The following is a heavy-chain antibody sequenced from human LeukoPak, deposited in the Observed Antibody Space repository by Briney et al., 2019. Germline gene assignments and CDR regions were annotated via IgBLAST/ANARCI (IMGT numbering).Heavy chain of an antibody. J-gene: IGHJ6*03. CDR3: ARSQQQLVPNFPYYYYYMDV. Sequence: GASVKVSCKASGGTFSSYAISWVRQAPGQGLEWMGGIILIFGTANYAQKFQGRVTITTDESTSTAYMELSSLRSEDTAVYYCARSQQQLVPNFPYYYYYMDVWGKGTTVTVSS. D-gene: IGHD6-13*01. CDR2: IILIFGTA. V-gene: IGHV1-69*05. CDR1: GGTFSSYA.